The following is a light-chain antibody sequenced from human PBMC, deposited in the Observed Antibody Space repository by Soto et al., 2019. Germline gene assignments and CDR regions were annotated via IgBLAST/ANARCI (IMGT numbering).Light chain of an antibody. CDR1: QGISTY. CDR2: KAS. Sequence: IQLTQSPSSLSASIGDRVTITCRAGQGISTYLAWYQQKPGKAPKLLIYKASTLKSGVPSRFSGSGSGTEFTLTISSLQPDDFATYYCQHYNSYSEAFGQGTKVDIK. V-gene: IGKV1-5*03. J-gene: IGKJ1*01. CDR3: QHYNSYSEA.